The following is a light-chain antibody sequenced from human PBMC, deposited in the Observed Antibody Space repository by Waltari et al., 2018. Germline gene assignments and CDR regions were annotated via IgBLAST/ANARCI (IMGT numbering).Light chain of an antibody. V-gene: IGKV3-20*01. CDR3: QQYGNAPIT. CDR2: SIS. J-gene: IGKJ5*01. Sequence: EVVLTQSPGTLSSSPGETVSLSCRASHNVNNNYLAWYQQRPGQSPRLLMYSISNRAPGIPDRFWGSGSGTDFTLTISRLEPEDFAVYYCQQYGNAPITFDQGTR. CDR1: HNVNNNY.